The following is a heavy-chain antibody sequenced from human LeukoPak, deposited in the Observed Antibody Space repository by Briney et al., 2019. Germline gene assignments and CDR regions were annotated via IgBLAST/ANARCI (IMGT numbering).Heavy chain of an antibody. Sequence: PSETLSLTCAVYGGSFSGYYWSWIRQPPGKGLEWIGEINHSGSTNYNPPLKSRVTISVDTSKNQFSLKLSSVTAADTAVYYCAGLIGLYYFDYWGQGTLVTVSS. CDR1: GGSFSGYY. D-gene: IGHD2-15*01. CDR3: AGLIGLYYFDY. CDR2: INHSGST. J-gene: IGHJ4*02. V-gene: IGHV4-34*01.